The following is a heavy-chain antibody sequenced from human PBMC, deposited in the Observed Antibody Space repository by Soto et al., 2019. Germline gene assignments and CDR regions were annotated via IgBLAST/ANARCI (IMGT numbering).Heavy chain of an antibody. CDR3: ARDRSTSDV. V-gene: IGHV1-18*01. CDR1: GYTFTNYG. D-gene: IGHD2-2*01. CDR2: ISVYNGNT. J-gene: IGHJ6*02. Sequence: QVQLVQSGAEVKKPGASVKVSCKASGYTFTNYGISWVRQAPGQGLEWMGWISVYNGNTNYAQKFPDRVTMTTDTSTSTVQMEVRSLRSDDTAVYYCARDRSTSDVWGQGTTVTVSS.